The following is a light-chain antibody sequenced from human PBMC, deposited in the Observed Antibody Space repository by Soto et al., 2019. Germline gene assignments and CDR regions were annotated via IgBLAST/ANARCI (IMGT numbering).Light chain of an antibody. CDR2: GAS. CDR1: QRFSSN. V-gene: IGKV3-15*01. J-gene: IGKJ5*01. CDR3: QQYGRSLPIT. Sequence: EVVMTQCPATLSVSPGERATLSCRASQRFSSNLAWYQQTPGPAPSLLISGASTRATGIPATFSGSGSGTDFTLTISRVEPEAFAVYYCQQYGRSLPITFGQGTQLEIK.